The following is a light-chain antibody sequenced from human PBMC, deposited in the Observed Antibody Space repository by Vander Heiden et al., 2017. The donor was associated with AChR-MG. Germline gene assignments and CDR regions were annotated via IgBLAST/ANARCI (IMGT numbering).Light chain of an antibody. Sequence: SYDLTQPPSVSVSPGQTANITCSGDKLGDKYACWYQQKPGQSPVLVIYQDNNRPSGIPERFSGSNSGNTATLTISGTQAMDEADYYCQAWDSSTVVFGGGTKLTVL. J-gene: IGLJ2*01. CDR2: QDN. V-gene: IGLV3-1*01. CDR3: QAWDSSTVV. CDR1: KLGDKY.